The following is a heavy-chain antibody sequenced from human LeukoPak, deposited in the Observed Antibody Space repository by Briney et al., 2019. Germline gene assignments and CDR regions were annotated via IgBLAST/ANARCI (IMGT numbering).Heavy chain of an antibody. D-gene: IGHD2-2*01. V-gene: IGHV3-48*01. CDR1: GFTFSDYS. CDR3: ARDTKYAFDN. J-gene: IGHJ4*02. CDR2: VGISSGNT. Sequence: GGSLRLSCAASGFTFSDYSMNWVRQAPGKGLEWISYVGISSGNTKYADSVKGRFTISGDKAKNSLYLQVNSLRVEDTAVYYCARDTKYAFDNWGQGTLVTVSS.